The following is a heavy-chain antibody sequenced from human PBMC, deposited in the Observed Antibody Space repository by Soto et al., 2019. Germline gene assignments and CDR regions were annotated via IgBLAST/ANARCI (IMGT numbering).Heavy chain of an antibody. CDR3: AKLRGYNSDWHHTDYGMDV. J-gene: IGHJ6*02. D-gene: IGHD6-19*01. Sequence: GSLRLSCAASGFTFSNYALNWVRQAPGKGLQWVSVISGSGGSTNYADSVKGRFAISRDNSKNRVYLQMSSLRAEDTAVYYCAKLRGYNSDWHHTDYGMDVWGQGTAVTVSS. CDR2: ISGSGGST. V-gene: IGHV3-23*01. CDR1: GFTFSNYA.